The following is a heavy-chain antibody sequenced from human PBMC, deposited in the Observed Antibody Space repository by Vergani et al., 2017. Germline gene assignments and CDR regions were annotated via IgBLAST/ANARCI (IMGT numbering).Heavy chain of an antibody. CDR1: GGSISSYY. Sequence: QVQLQESGPGLVKPSETLSLTCTVSGGSISSYYWSWIRQPAGKGLEWIGRIYTSGSTNYNPSLKSRVTMPVNTSKNQFSLKLSSVTAAATAVYYCARAADYSSSWRPNYYYYYGMDGWGQGTTVTVSS. V-gene: IGHV4-4*07. CDR3: ARAADYSSSWRPNYYYYYGMDG. D-gene: IGHD6-13*01. J-gene: IGHJ6*02. CDR2: IYTSGST.